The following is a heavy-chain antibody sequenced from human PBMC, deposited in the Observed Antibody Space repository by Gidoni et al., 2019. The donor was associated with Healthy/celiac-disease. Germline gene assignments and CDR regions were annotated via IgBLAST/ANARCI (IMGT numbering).Heavy chain of an antibody. CDR3: ARFGDRNTLSRSPIVATIALFDY. CDR1: GGSISSISYS. CDR2: IYYSGRT. V-gene: IGHV4-39*01. Sequence: QLQLQASGPGLVKPSVTLSLPCPVSGGSISSISYSWGWIRQPPGTGLEWIGSIYYSGRTYYNQTRKRRDTMSVDTSKNQFSVKLSCVTAADTAVYYCARFGDRNTLSRSPIVATIALFDYWGQGTLVTVSS. J-gene: IGHJ4*02. D-gene: IGHD5-12*01.